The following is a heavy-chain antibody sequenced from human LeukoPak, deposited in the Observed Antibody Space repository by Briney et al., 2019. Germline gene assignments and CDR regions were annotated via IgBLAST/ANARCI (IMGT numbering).Heavy chain of an antibody. CDR1: SYTFTNYG. CDR3: ARGRDGYNPTADY. Sequence: ASVNVSCTASSYTFTNYGISWVRQAPGQGLEWMGWISAYNGNTNYAQKLQGRVTMTTDTSTSTAYMELRSLRSDDTAVYYCARGRDGYNPTADYWGQGTLVTVSS. J-gene: IGHJ4*02. CDR2: ISAYNGNT. V-gene: IGHV1-18*01. D-gene: IGHD5-12*01.